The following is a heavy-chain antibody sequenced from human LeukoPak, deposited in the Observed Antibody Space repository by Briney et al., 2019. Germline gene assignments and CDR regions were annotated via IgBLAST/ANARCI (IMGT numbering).Heavy chain of an antibody. D-gene: IGHD5-24*01. V-gene: IGHV4-39*07. CDR3: AHYEPRDGYDY. J-gene: IGHJ4*02. CDR2: IYYSGST. CDR1: GGSISSSSYY. Sequence: SEPLSLTCTVSGGSISSSSYYWGWIRQPPGKGLEWIGSIYYSGSTYYNPSLKSRVTISVDTSKNQFSLKLSSVTAADTAVYYCAHYEPRDGYDYWGQGTLVTVSS.